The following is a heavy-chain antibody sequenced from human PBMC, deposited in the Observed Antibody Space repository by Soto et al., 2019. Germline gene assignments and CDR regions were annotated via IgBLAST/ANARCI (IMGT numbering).Heavy chain of an antibody. V-gene: IGHV4-39*01. CDR2: IYYSGST. Sequence: SETLSLTCTVSGGSISSSSYYWGWIRQPPGKGLEWIGSIYYSGSTYYNPSLKSRVTISVDTSKNQFSLKLSSVTAADTAVYYCARLPHYDYIWGSYHPNPFDYWGQGTLVTVSS. D-gene: IGHD3-16*02. CDR3: ARLPHYDYIWGSYHPNPFDY. J-gene: IGHJ4*02. CDR1: GGSISSSSYY.